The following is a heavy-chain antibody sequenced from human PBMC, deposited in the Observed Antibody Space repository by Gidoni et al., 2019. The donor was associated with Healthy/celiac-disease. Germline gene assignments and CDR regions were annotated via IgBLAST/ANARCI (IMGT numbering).Heavy chain of an antibody. Sequence: QLQLQESGSGLVTPSQTLSLTCAVSGGSISSGGYSWSWIRQPPGKGLEWIGYIYHCGSTYYNPSLKSRVTISVDRSKNQFSLKLSSVTAADTAVYYCARSLWFGEPTGGGFDPWGQGTLVTVSS. D-gene: IGHD3-10*01. V-gene: IGHV4-30-2*01. CDR3: ARSLWFGEPTGGGFDP. J-gene: IGHJ5*02. CDR1: GGSISSGGYS. CDR2: IYHCGST.